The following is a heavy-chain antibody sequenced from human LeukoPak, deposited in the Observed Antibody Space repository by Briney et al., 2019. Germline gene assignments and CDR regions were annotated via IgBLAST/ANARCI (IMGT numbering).Heavy chain of an antibody. J-gene: IGHJ5*02. D-gene: IGHD3-16*02. Sequence: PSQTLSLTCTFSVGSISSDNHYWSWIRQHPGKGLEWIGYINYSGNTHYNPSLKSRGTISVDTSKNQFSLKLNSVTAADTAVYYCARVGYEYVWGSYRYGWFDPWGQGTLVTVSS. CDR2: INYSGNT. CDR1: VGSISSDNHY. V-gene: IGHV4-31*03. CDR3: ARVGYEYVWGSYRYGWFDP.